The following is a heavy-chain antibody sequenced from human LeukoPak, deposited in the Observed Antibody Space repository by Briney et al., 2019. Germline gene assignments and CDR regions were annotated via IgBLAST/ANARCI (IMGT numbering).Heavy chain of an antibody. J-gene: IGHJ4*02. CDR1: GVTFSGYG. D-gene: IGHD5-24*01. CDR2: ISFDGSST. V-gene: IGHV3-30*18. Sequence: GGSLRLSCAVSGVTFSGYGMHWVRQAPGKGLEWVSVISFDGSSTFYRDSVKGRFTVSRDNSKNTLYLQMNSLRGEDTAIYYGAKDPMTDRDDYGAYFDSWGQGTLVTVSS. CDR3: AKDPMTDRDDYGAYFDS.